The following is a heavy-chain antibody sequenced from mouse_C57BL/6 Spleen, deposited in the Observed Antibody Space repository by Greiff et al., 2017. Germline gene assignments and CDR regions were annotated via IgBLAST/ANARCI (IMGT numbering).Heavy chain of an antibody. J-gene: IGHJ4*01. CDR2: ISSGSSTS. V-gene: IGHV5-17*01. CDR3: ASEGYYSFYAMDY. CDR1: GFTFSDYG. Sequence: EVKVVESGGGLVKPGGSLKLSCAASGFTFSDYGMHWVRQAPEKGLEWVAYISSGSSTSYYADTVKGRFTISRDNAKNTLFLQMTSLRSEDTAMYYCASEGYYSFYAMDYWGQGTSVTVSS. D-gene: IGHD2-3*01.